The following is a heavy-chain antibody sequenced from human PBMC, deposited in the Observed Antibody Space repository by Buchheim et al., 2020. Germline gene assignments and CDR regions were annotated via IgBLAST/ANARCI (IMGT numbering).Heavy chain of an antibody. D-gene: IGHD3-22*01. V-gene: IGHV4-31*03. J-gene: IGHJ4*02. CDR2: IYYSGST. CDR3: ARGRGNRYYYDSSGTAYFDY. Sequence: QVQLQESGPGLVKPSQTLSLTCTVSGGSISSGGYYWSWIRQHPGKGLEWIGYIYYSGSTYYNPSLKSRVTITVDTAKNQFSLKLSSVTAADTAVYYCARGRGNRYYYDSSGTAYFDYWGQGTL. CDR1: GGSISSGGYY.